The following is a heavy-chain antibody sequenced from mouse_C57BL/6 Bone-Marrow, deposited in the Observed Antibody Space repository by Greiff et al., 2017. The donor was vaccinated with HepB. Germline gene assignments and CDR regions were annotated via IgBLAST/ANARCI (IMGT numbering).Heavy chain of an antibody. CDR2: IYPGNSDT. J-gene: IGHJ2*01. CDR3: TRLTYYYASSGDY. V-gene: IGHV1-5*01. CDR1: GYTFTSYW. Sequence: EVQLQQSGTVLARPGASVKMSCKTSGYTFTSYWMHWVKQRPGQGLEWIGAIYPGNSDTSYNQKFKGKAKLTAVTSASTAYMELSSLTNEDSAVYYCTRLTYYYASSGDYWGQGTTLTVSS. D-gene: IGHD1-1*01.